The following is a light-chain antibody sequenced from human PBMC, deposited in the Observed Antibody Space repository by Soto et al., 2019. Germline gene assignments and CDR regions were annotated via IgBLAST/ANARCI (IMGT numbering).Light chain of an antibody. Sequence: QSALTQPASVSGSPGQSITISCTGTSSDVGAYHYVSWYQQHPGKAPKLLIYEVSNRPSGVSDRFSGSKSGNTASLTISGLQAEDEADYYCISYTGSSTLWVFGGGTKLTVL. CDR3: ISYTGSSTLWV. CDR2: EVS. J-gene: IGLJ3*02. CDR1: SSDVGAYHY. V-gene: IGLV2-14*01.